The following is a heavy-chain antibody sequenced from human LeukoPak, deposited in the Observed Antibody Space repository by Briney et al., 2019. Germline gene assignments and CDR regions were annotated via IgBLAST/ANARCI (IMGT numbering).Heavy chain of an antibody. CDR3: ARDYYGSGSYSLIDY. CDR1: GFTLISSA. Sequence: ASVRVSCKSSGFTLISSAMHWVRQARGQRLEWIGWIVVGSGNTNYAQKFQERVTITRDMSTSIAYMELSSLRSEDTAVYYCARDYYGSGSYSLIDYWGQGTLVTVSS. CDR2: IVVGSGNT. D-gene: IGHD3-10*01. V-gene: IGHV1-58*02. J-gene: IGHJ4*02.